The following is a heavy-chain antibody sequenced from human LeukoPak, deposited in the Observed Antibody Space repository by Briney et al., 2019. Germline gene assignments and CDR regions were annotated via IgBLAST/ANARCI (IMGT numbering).Heavy chain of an antibody. CDR1: GFTFSDTW. Sequence: GGSLKLSCAASGFTFSDTWMHWVRQAPGKGLMWVARINTDGSDAVYAGSVKGRFTISRDNTQNTLHLQMHSLRAEDTAMYYCARVYGGPFDLWGQGNLVTVSS. CDR2: INTDGSDA. J-gene: IGHJ4*02. V-gene: IGHV3-74*01. CDR3: ARVYGGPFDL. D-gene: IGHD4-23*01.